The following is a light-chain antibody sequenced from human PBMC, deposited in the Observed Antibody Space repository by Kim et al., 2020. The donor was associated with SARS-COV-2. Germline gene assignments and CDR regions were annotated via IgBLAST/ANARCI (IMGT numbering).Light chain of an antibody. V-gene: IGKV1-5*03. CDR3: QQYDDYPMT. J-gene: IGKJ5*01. CDR1: QSISSW. Sequence: GDRVTITCRASQSISSWLAWYQQKPGKAPHLLIYQASNLESWVPSRFIGSGSGTEFTLTISSLQPDDFATYYCQQYDDYPMTFGQGTRLEIK. CDR2: QAS.